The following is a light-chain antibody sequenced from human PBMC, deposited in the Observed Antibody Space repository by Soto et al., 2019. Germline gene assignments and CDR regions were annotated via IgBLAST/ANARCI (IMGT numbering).Light chain of an antibody. Sequence: DIQMTQSPSTLSASVGDRVTITCRASQSISSWLAWYQQKPGKAPKLLIYKASSLESGVPSSFSGSGSGTEFTLTISSLQPDDFATYYCQQYYSYPLTFGPGTKVDIK. CDR1: QSISSW. CDR2: KAS. CDR3: QQYYSYPLT. V-gene: IGKV1-5*03. J-gene: IGKJ3*01.